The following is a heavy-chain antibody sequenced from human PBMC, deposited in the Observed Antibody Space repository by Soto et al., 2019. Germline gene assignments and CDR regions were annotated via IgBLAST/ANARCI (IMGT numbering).Heavy chain of an antibody. D-gene: IGHD4-17*01. CDR3: ASYGDYRLDY. Sequence: GGALRLSCAASGFTFSSYSMNWVRQAPGKGLEWVSYISSSSTIYYADSVKGRFTISRDNAKNSLYLQMNSLRAEDTAVYYCASYGDYRLDYWGQGTLVTVSS. CDR2: ISSSSTI. V-gene: IGHV3-48*01. J-gene: IGHJ4*02. CDR1: GFTFSSYS.